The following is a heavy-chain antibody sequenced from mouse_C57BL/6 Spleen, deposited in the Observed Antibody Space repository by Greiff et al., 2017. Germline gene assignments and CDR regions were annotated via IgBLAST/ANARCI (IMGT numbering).Heavy chain of an antibody. D-gene: IGHD2-4*01. CDR2: IDPSDSYT. V-gene: IGHV1-50*01. CDR3: ARKAGDYDYYFDY. CDR1: GYTFTSYW. J-gene: IGHJ2*01. Sequence: QVQLQQPGAELVKPGASVKLSCKASGYTFTSYWMQWVKQRPGQGLEWIGEIDPSDSYTNSNQKFKGKATLTVDTSSSTAYMQLSSLTSEDSAVYYCARKAGDYDYYFDYWGQGTTLTVSS.